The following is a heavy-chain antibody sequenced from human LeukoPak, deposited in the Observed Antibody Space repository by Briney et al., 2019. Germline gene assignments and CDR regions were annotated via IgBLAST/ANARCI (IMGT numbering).Heavy chain of an antibody. D-gene: IGHD2-21*01. V-gene: IGHV1-3*02. CDR3: ARGFQGTFDI. J-gene: IGHJ3*02. CDR1: GYTFTKHA. CDR2: TETGNDDT. Sequence: ASVKVSCKASGYTFTKHAMHWVRQAPGQRFEWLGWTETGNDDTTYSQEFQDRVTITRDTSANTVYMELSSLRSEDTAMYYCARGFQGTFDIWGQGTKATVSS.